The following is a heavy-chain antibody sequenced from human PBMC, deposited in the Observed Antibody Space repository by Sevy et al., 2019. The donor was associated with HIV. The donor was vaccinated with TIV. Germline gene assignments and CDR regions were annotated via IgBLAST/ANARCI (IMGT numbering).Heavy chain of an antibody. D-gene: IGHD2-21*01. V-gene: IGHV3-9*01. J-gene: IGHJ6*02. CDR2: ISWNSRNI. Sequence: GGSLRLSCAASGFPFNDHAMHWVRRVPGKGLEWVSGISWNSRNICYADSVKGRFTISRDNANHFLYLEMNSLRPEDTAFYYCAKGINRGCDGIICYPYYYYFYGLDVWGQGTTVTVSS. CDR3: AKGINRGCDGIICYPYYYYFYGLDV. CDR1: GFPFNDHA.